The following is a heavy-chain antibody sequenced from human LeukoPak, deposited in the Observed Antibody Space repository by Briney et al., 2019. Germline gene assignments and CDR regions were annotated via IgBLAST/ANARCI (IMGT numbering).Heavy chain of an antibody. J-gene: IGHJ5*02. CDR3: ARGGRAGGSYLRLHNWFDP. D-gene: IGHD1-26*01. CDR1: GGSFSGYY. Sequence: SETLSLTCAVYGGSFSGYYWSWIRQPPGKGLEWIGEINHSGSTNYNPSLKSRVTISVDTSKNQFSLKLGSVTAADTAVYYCARGGRAGGSYLRLHNWFDPWGQGTLVTVSS. CDR2: INHSGST. V-gene: IGHV4-34*01.